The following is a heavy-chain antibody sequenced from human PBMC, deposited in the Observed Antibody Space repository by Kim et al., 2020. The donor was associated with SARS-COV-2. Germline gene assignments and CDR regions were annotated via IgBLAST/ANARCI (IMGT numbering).Heavy chain of an antibody. J-gene: IGHJ3*02. V-gene: IGHV3-30*18. CDR2: ISYDGSNK. D-gene: IGHD3-3*01. CDR3: AKTWSGYYYDAFDI. Sequence: GGSLRLSCAASGFTFSSYGMHWVRQAPGKGLEWVAVISYDGSNKYYADSVKGRFTISRDNSKNTLYLQMNSLRAEDTAVYYCAKTWSGYYYDAFDIWGQG. CDR1: GFTFSSYG.